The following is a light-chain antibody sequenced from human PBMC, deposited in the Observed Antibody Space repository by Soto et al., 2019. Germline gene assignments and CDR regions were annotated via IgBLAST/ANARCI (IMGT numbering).Light chain of an antibody. V-gene: IGKV3-11*01. CDR1: QSVSSY. CDR2: DTS. Sequence: EIVLTQSPATLSLSPGERATLSCRASQSVSSYLAWYQQKPGQAPRLLIYDTSKRATGIPDRFSGSGSGTDFTLTISRLEPEDFAVYYCQQYQNSPRTFGQGTKVDI. J-gene: IGKJ1*01. CDR3: QQYQNSPRT.